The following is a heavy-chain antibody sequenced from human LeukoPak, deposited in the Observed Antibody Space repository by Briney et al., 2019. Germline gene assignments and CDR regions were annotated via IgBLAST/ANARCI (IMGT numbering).Heavy chain of an antibody. CDR3: ARERRMRTAAGRKNWFDP. Sequence: SVKVSCKASGGTFTSYAISWVRQAPGQGLEWMGGIIPIFGTANYAQKFQGRVTITADESTSTAYMELSSLRSEDTAVYYCARERRMRTAAGRKNWFDPWGQRTLVTVSS. D-gene: IGHD6-13*01. CDR2: IIPIFGTA. J-gene: IGHJ5*02. CDR1: GGTFTSYA. V-gene: IGHV1-69*13.